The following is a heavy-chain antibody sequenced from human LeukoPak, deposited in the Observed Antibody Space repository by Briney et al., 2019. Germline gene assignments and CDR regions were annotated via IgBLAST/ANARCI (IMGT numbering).Heavy chain of an antibody. CDR3: ARDLANSYYYDSSGYLDY. V-gene: IGHV3-48*03. CDR1: GFTFSTYE. CDR2: ISSSGSLI. Sequence: GGSLRLSCATSGFTFSTYEFNWVRQAPGKGLEWVSYISSSGSLIYYADSVRGRFTVSRDDAKHSLYLQMNSLRAEDTAVYYCARDLANSYYYDSSGYLDYWGQGTLVTVSS. D-gene: IGHD3-22*01. J-gene: IGHJ4*02.